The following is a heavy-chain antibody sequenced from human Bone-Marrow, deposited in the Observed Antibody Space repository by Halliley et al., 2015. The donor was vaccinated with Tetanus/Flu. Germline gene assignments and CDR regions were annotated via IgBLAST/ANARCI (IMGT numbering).Heavy chain of an antibody. J-gene: IGHJ5*02. D-gene: IGHD6-6*01. Sequence: LYPSDSDTRYNPSFQGHVPISADASINTVYLQWSSLKASDTAIYFCARRANISSIAVPGGFAPWGQGTLVTVSS. CDR3: ARRANISSIAVPGGFAP. CDR2: LYPSDSDT. V-gene: IGHV5-51*01.